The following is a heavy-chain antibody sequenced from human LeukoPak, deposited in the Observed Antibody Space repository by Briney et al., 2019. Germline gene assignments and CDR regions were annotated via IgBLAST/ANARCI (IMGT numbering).Heavy chain of an antibody. D-gene: IGHD2-21*02. J-gene: IGHJ4*02. Sequence: GGSLRLSCAVSGFIFSSSGIHWVRQAPGKGLVWVAGISYDGSEKYYAESVKGQFTISRDNSKTTVYLQMNSLKIEDTAVCYCAKDLLAVTAPKAYFDFWGQGTLVTVSS. V-gene: IGHV3-30*18. CDR2: ISYDGSEK. CDR1: GFIFSSSG. CDR3: AKDLLAVTAPKAYFDF.